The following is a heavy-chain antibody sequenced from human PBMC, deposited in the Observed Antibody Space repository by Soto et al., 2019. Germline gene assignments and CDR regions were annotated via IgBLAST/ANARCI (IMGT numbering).Heavy chain of an antibody. J-gene: IGHJ4*02. CDR3: ARDASPQRDYYFDY. Sequence: PGGSLRLSCAASGFAFSVCGMHWVRQPPGKGLEWVALISSDGSSQYYADSVNGRFTISRDNSKNTLYLQMNSLRAEDTAVYYCARDASPQRDYYFDYWGQGTPVTVSS. CDR2: ISSDGSSQ. V-gene: IGHV3-33*05. CDR1: GFAFSVCG.